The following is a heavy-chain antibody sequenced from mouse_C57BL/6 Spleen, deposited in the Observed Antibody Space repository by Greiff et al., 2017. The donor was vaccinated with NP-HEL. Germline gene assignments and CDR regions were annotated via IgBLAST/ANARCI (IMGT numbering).Heavy chain of an antibody. D-gene: IGHD4-1*01. CDR3: ARLWVFDY. Sequence: EVMLVESGGGLVKPGGSLKLSCAASGFTFSDYGMHWVRQAPEKGLEWVAYISSGSSTIYYADTVKGRFTISRDNAKNTLFLHMTSLSSEDTAMYYCARLWVFDYWGQGTTLTVSS. CDR2: ISSGSSTI. CDR1: GFTFSDYG. V-gene: IGHV5-17*01. J-gene: IGHJ2*01.